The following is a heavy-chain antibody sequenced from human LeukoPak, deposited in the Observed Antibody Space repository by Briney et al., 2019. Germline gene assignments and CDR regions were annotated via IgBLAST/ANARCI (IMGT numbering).Heavy chain of an antibody. CDR2: MNLNSGNT. CDR1: GYTFTSYD. V-gene: IGHV1-8*01. J-gene: IGHJ6*02. Sequence: ASVKVSCKASGYTFTSYDINWVRQATGQGLEWMGWMNLNSGNTGYAQKFQGRVTMTRNTSISTAYMELSSLRSEDTAVYYCARDRYYGSVEEGFGRRSNINYYGMDVWGQGTTVTVSS. CDR3: ARDRYYGSVEEGFGRRSNINYYGMDV. D-gene: IGHD3-10*01.